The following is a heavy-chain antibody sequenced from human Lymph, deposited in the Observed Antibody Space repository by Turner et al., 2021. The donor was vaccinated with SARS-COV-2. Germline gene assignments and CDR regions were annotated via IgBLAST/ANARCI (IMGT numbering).Heavy chain of an antibody. CDR3: ARDDINTLIAAAVPFDY. D-gene: IGHD6-13*01. CDR2: IWYDGSNK. V-gene: IGHV3-33*01. Sequence: QVQLVESGGGVVQPGRSLRLSCAASGFTFSSYGMHWVRQAPGKGQEWVAVIWYDGSNKYYADSVKGRFTISRDNSKNTLYLQMNSLRAEDTAVYYCARDDINTLIAAAVPFDYWGQGTLVTVSS. CDR1: GFTFSSYG. J-gene: IGHJ4*02.